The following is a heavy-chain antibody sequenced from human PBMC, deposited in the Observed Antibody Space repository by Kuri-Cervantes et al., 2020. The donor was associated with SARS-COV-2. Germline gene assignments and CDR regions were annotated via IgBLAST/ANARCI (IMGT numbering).Heavy chain of an antibody. CDR1: GGSISSGGYY. CDR3: ARHDY. V-gene: IGHV4-39*01. J-gene: IGHJ4*02. CDR2: IYYDGRT. Sequence: SETLSLTCTVSGGSISSGGYYWGWIRQPPGKGLEFIGTIYYDGRTYYNTSLKSRVTISVDTSKSQFSLKLSSVTAADTAVYYCARHDYWGQGTLVTVSS.